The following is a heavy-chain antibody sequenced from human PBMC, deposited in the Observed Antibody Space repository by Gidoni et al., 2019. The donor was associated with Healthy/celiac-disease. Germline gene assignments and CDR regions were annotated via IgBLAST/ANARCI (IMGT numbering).Heavy chain of an antibody. V-gene: IGHV3-30*03. D-gene: IGHD3-3*01. CDR3: ASGGFLEWLLDY. CDR1: GFTFSSYG. Sequence: QVQLVESGGGVVPPGRSLRPSCAASGFTFSSYGLHWVRQAPGKGLEWVAVISYDGSNKYYADSVKGRFTISRDNSKNTLYLQMNSLRAEDTAVYYCASGGFLEWLLDYWGQGTLVTVSS. J-gene: IGHJ4*02. CDR2: ISYDGSNK.